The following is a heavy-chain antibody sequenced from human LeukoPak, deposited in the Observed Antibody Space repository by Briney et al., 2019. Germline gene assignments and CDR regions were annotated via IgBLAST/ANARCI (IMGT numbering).Heavy chain of an antibody. V-gene: IGHV3-23*01. CDR1: GFTFSXXX. J-gene: IGHJ3*01. Sequence: SGGSLRLSCXASGFTFSXXXXXXXXXAXXXXLXXXSXISGXGGSTYYADXVKGRXTISRXXSKDTLYMQLNSPRAEDTAVYFCAKGQTTVMAFDVWGQGTMVSVSS. CDR2: ISGXGGST. D-gene: IGHD4-17*01. CDR3: AKGQTTVMAFDV.